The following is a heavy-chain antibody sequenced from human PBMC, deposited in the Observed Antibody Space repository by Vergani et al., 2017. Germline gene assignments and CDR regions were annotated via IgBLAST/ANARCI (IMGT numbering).Heavy chain of an antibody. CDR1: GGSISSYY. V-gene: IGHV4-59*01. Sequence: QVQLQESGPGLVKPSETLSLTCTVSGGSISSYYWSWIRQPPAKGLEWIRYIYYSGSTNYNPSLKSRVTISVDTSKNQFCLKLSSVTAADTAVYYCARGVGYCSSTSCYTLDYWGQGTLVTVSS. D-gene: IGHD2-2*02. J-gene: IGHJ4*02. CDR2: IYYSGST. CDR3: ARGVGYCSSTSCYTLDY.